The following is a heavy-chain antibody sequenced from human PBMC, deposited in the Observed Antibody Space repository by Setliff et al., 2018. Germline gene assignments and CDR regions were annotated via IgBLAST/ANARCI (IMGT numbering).Heavy chain of an antibody. CDR1: GGSINSGVYY. Sequence: SETLSLTCTVSGGSINSGVYYWGWIRQPPGKGLEWIGRIYHGGDTYYNASLKSRLTISVDTSKNQFSLKLSAVTAADTAVYYCARDVGGEGYFDSWGQGTLVTVSS. D-gene: IGHD3-10*01. J-gene: IGHJ4*02. CDR2: IYHGGDT. V-gene: IGHV4-39*07. CDR3: ARDVGGEGYFDS.